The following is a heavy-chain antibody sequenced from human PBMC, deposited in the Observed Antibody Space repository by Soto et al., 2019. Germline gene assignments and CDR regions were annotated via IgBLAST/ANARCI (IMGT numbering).Heavy chain of an antibody. CDR3: AKDRLAGNFVY. J-gene: IGHJ4*02. V-gene: IGHV3-23*01. CDR2: ISNTGGST. Sequence: HPGGSLRLSCAASGFTFNNYAMNWVRQAPGKGLEWVATISNTGGSTYYADSVKGRFTISRDNSKNTLYLQMNSLRVEDTAVYYCAKDRLAGNFVYWGQGTQVTVSS. CDR1: GFTFNNYA.